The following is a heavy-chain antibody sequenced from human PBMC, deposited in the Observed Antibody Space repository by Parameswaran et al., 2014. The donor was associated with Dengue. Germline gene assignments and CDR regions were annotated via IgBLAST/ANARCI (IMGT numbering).Heavy chain of an antibody. J-gene: IGHJ4*02. Sequence: VRQAPGKGLEWVGRIKSKTDGGTTDYAAPVKGRFTISRDDSKNTLYLQMNSLKTEDTAVYYCTTLTGRGNDYWGQGTLVTVSS. V-gene: IGHV3-15*01. CDR2: IKSKTDGGTT. D-gene: IGHD3-16*01. CDR3: TTLTGRGNDY.